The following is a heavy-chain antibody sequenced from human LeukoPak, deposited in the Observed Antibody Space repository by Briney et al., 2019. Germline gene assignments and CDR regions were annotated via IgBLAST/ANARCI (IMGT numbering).Heavy chain of an antibody. CDR2: IIPILGIA. D-gene: IGHD3-22*01. CDR3: AGPIINYYDSSGKTYHEYFQH. V-gene: IGHV1-69*04. CDR1: GGTFSSYA. Sequence: GSSVKVSCKASGGTFSSYAISWVRQAPGQGLEWMGRIIPILGIANYAQKFQGRVTITADKSTSTAYMELSSLRSEDTAVYYCAGPIINYYDSSGKTYHEYFQHWGQGTLVTVSS. J-gene: IGHJ1*01.